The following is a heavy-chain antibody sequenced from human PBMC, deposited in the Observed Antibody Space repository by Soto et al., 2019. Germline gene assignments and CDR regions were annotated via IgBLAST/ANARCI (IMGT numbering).Heavy chain of an antibody. D-gene: IGHD5-12*01. CDR1: GDSIRSYY. CDR2: IYYSGST. CDR3: ARAYGGFDNGLDV. Sequence: PWETLSLTCTVSGDSIRSYYWTWIRQPPGKGLELIGYIYYSGSTRYNPSLKSRVTISVDMSKNQFSLKLSSVIAADTAVYYCARAYGGFDNGLDVWGQGTAVTVS. J-gene: IGHJ6*02. V-gene: IGHV4-59*01.